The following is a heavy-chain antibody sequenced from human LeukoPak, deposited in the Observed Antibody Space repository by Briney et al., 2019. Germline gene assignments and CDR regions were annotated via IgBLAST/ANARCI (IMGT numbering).Heavy chain of an antibody. CDR3: AKDGSNPRDYYYYMDV. D-gene: IGHD2-2*01. J-gene: IGHJ6*03. CDR2: ISWDGGST. Sequence: GGSLRLSCAASGFTFDDYAMHWVRQAPGKGLEWVSLISWDGGSTYFADSVKGRFTISRDNSKNSLYLQMNSLRAEDTALYYCAKDGSNPRDYYYYMDVWGKGTTVTVSS. CDR1: GFTFDDYA. V-gene: IGHV3-43D*03.